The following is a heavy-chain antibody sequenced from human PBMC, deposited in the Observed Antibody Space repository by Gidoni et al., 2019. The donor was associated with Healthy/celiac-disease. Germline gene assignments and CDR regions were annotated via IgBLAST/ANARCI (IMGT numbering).Heavy chain of an antibody. J-gene: IGHJ6*02. CDR2: IDPSDSYT. CDR3: ARADYDILTGAYYYYGMDV. D-gene: IGHD3-9*01. Sequence: EVQLVQSGAEVKKPGESLRISCKGSGYSFTSYWISWVRQMPGKGLEWMGRIDPSDSYTNYSPSFQGHVTISADKSISTAYLQWSSLKASDTAMYYCARADYDILTGAYYYYGMDVWGQGTTVTVSS. V-gene: IGHV5-10-1*03. CDR1: GYSFTSYW.